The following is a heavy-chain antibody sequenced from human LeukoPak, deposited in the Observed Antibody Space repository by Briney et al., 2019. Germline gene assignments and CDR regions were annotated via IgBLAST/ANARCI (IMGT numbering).Heavy chain of an antibody. CDR1: GFSVTDYY. CDR3: ARDGGVSRNYYGNAVGSWFDP. J-gene: IGHJ5*02. D-gene: IGHD1-26*01. CDR2: ISSSGSTI. Sequence: GGSLRLSCTASGFSVTDYYMNWIRQAPGKGLEWVAYISSSGSTIYYADSVKGRFTISRDNAKNSLHLQMNSLRVEDTAVYYCARDGGVSRNYYGNAVGSWFDPWGQGTLVTVSS. V-gene: IGHV3-11*04.